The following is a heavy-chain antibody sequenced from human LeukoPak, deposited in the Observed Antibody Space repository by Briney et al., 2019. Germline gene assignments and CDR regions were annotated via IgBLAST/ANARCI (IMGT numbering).Heavy chain of an antibody. CDR2: IRYDGSNK. Sequence: GGALRLSCAASGFTFSSYGMHWVRQAPGKGLEWVAFIRYDGSNKYYADSVKGRFTISRDNSKNTLYLQMNSLRAEDTAVYYCAKAGTDYGDYDGVYWGQGTLVTVSS. D-gene: IGHD4-17*01. CDR3: AKAGTDYGDYDGVY. CDR1: GFTFSSYG. V-gene: IGHV3-30*02. J-gene: IGHJ4*02.